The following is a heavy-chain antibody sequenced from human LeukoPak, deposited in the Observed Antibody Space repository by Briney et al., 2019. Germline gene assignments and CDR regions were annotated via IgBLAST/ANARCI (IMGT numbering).Heavy chain of an antibody. CDR3: ARGPAAIIMNWFDP. CDR1: GGTFSSYA. J-gene: IGHJ5*02. CDR2: IIPIFGTA. D-gene: IGHD2-2*01. Sequence: ASVKVSRKASGGTFSSYAISWVRQAPGQGLEWMGGIIPIFGTANYPQKFQGRVTITTDESTSTAYMELSSLRSEDTAVYYCARGPAAIIMNWFDPWGQGTLVTVSS. V-gene: IGHV1-69*05.